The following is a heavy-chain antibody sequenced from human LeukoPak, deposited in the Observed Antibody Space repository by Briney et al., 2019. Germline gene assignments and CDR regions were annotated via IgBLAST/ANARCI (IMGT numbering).Heavy chain of an antibody. J-gene: IGHJ4*02. V-gene: IGHV4-34*01. CDR2: INHSGST. Sequence: SETLSLTCAVYGGSFSGYYWTWIRQLPGKGLEWIGEINHSGSTNYNPSLQSRVTISVDTSKNQFSLKVTSVTAADTAVYYCARGDSSGSYYAPLDSWGQGTLVTVSS. CDR3: ARGDSSGSYYAPLDS. D-gene: IGHD3-10*01. CDR1: GGSFSGYY.